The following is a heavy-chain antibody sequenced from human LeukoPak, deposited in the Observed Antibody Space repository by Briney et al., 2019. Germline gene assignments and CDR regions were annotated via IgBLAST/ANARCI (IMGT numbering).Heavy chain of an antibody. Sequence: GGSLRLSCAASGFTFSNAWMSWVRQAPGKGLEWVSVIYSGGSTYYADSVKGRFTISRDNAKKSLYLQMNSLRAEDTALYYCAKGAVTGTFYWHFDLWGRGTLVTVSS. CDR1: GFTFSNAW. J-gene: IGHJ2*01. V-gene: IGHV3-53*05. CDR3: AKGAVTGTFYWHFDL. CDR2: IYSGGST. D-gene: IGHD6-19*01.